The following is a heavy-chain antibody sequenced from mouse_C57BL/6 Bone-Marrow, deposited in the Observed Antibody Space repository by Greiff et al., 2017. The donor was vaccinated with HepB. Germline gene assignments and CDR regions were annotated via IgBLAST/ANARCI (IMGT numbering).Heavy chain of an antibody. V-gene: IGHV1-69*01. J-gene: IGHJ2*01. CDR1: GYSFTSYW. CDR3: AGGSGYYFDY. D-gene: IGHD4-1*01. CDR2: IYSSDSYT. Sequence: QVQLQQSGAELVMPGASVKLSCKASGYSFTSYWMHWVKQSPGQGLEWIGEIYSSDSYTNYNQKFKGKSTLTVDKSSSTAYMLLSSLTSEDSAVYYCAGGSGYYFDYWGQGTTLTVSS.